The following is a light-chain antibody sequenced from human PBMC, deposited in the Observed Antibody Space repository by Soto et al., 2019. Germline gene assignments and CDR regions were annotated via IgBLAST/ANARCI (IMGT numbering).Light chain of an antibody. CDR1: SSNIGSNT. Sequence: QSVLTQPPSASGTPGQRVTISCSGSSSNIGSNTVNWYQQLPGTAPKLLIYSSNQRPSGVPDRFSGSKSGTSASLAISGLQSEDEADYYCAAWDDSLNDYVFVTGTKLTVL. CDR2: SSN. J-gene: IGLJ1*01. V-gene: IGLV1-44*01. CDR3: AAWDDSLNDYV.